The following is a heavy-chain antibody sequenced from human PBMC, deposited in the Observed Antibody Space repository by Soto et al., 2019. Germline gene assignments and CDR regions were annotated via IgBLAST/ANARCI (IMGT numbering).Heavy chain of an antibody. V-gene: IGHV3-64*01. J-gene: IGHJ4*02. Sequence: GGSLRLSCAASGFTFSSYAMHWVRQAPGKGLEYVSAISSNGGSTYYANSVKGRFTISRDNSKNTLYLQMGSLRAEDMAVYYCARGPTTVTTPDFDYWGQGTLVTVSS. CDR3: ARGPTTVTTPDFDY. CDR1: GFTFSSYA. D-gene: IGHD4-17*01. CDR2: ISSNGGST.